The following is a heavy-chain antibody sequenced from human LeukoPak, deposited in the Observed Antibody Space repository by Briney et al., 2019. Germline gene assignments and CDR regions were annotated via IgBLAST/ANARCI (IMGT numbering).Heavy chain of an antibody. V-gene: IGHV3-23*01. D-gene: IGHD3-22*01. CDR2: ISGSGGST. Sequence: GGSLRLSCAASGFTFSTYGFHWVRQAPGKGLEWVSAISGSGGSTYYADSVKGRFTISRDNSKNTLYLQMNSLRAEDTAVYYCATTSGYYAYFQHWGQGTLVTVSS. CDR1: GFTFSTYG. CDR3: ATTSGYYAYFQH. J-gene: IGHJ1*01.